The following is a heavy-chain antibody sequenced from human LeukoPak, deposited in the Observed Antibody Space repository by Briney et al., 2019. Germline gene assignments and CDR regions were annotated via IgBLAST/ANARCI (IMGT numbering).Heavy chain of an antibody. CDR2: INTNSGGT. V-gene: IGHV1-2*02. D-gene: IGHD6-13*01. Sequence: PWASVKVSCKASGYTFTSYYMHWVRQAPGQGLEWMGWINTNSGGTNYAQKFQGRVTMTRDTSISTVYMELSRLRSDDTAVYYCARLIAAAGTYAFDIWGQGTMVTVSS. J-gene: IGHJ3*02. CDR3: ARLIAAAGTYAFDI. CDR1: GYTFTSYY.